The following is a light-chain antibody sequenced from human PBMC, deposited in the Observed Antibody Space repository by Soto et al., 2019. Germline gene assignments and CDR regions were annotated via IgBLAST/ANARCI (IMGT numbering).Light chain of an antibody. CDR2: AAS. V-gene: IGKV1-27*01. CDR3: QNHNSAPYT. CDR1: HGINNY. Sequence: DIQMTQSPSSLSASVGDRVTITCRASHGINNYLAWYQQKPGKVPKLLIYAASTLQSGVPSRFSGSGSGTDFTLTIISLQPEDVATYYCQNHNSAPYTFGQGTKLEIK. J-gene: IGKJ2*01.